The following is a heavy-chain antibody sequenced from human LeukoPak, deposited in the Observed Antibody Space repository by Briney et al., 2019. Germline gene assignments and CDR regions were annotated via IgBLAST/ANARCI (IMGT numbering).Heavy chain of an antibody. CDR2: IKQDGSEK. V-gene: IGHV3-7*01. CDR1: GFTFSSYW. D-gene: IGHD3-3*01. CDR3: AREGPVNYDFWSGYFEGVRAFDY. Sequence: GGSLRPSCAASGFTFSSYWMSWVRQAPGKGLEWVANIKQDGSEKYYVDSVKGRFTISRDNAKNSLYLQMNSLRAEDTAVYYCAREGPVNYDFWSGYFEGVRAFDYWGQGTLVTVSS. J-gene: IGHJ4*02.